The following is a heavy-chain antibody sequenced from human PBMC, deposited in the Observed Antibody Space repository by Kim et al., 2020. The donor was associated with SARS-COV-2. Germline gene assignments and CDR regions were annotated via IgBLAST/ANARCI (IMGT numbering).Heavy chain of an antibody. Sequence: GGSLRLSCAASGFTLSRSKMHWVRQAPGKGLVWVSRIIGDGSDTTYADSVKGRSTISRDNAKNTLYRQMNSLRVEDTAVYYCARGGFDIWGQGTMVTVSS. CDR2: IIGDGSDT. J-gene: IGHJ3*02. CDR1: GFTLSRSK. V-gene: IGHV3-74*01. CDR3: ARGGFDI.